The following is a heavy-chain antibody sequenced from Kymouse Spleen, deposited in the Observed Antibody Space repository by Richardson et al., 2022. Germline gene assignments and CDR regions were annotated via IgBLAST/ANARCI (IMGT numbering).Heavy chain of an antibody. CDR3: ARDLVVVPAARYNWNYEVFFFDY. Sequence: QVQLQESGPGLVKPSGTLSLTCAVSGGSISSSNWWSWVRQPPGKGLEWIGEIYHSGSTNYNPSLKSRVTISVDKSKNQFSLKLSSVTAADTAVYYCARDLVVVPAARYNWNYEVFFFDYWGQGTLVTVSS. V-gene: IGHV4-4*02. J-gene: IGHJ4*02. CDR2: IYHSGST. CDR1: GGSISSSNW. D-gene: IGHD2-2*02.